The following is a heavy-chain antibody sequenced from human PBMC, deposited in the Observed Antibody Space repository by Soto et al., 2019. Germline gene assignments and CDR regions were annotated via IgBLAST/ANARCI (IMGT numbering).Heavy chain of an antibody. CDR2: IYYSGSA. CDR1: GGSISSYY. J-gene: IGHJ4*02. D-gene: IGHD3-16*02. Sequence: SETLSLTCTVSGGSISSYYWSWIRQPPGKGLEWIGDIYYSGSANYNPSVKGRFTISGDTSKNQFSLKMNTVTAADTAVYYCARGTFGGVIVIPFDYWGRGTLVTVSS. V-gene: IGHV4-59*12. CDR3: ARGTFGGVIVIPFDY.